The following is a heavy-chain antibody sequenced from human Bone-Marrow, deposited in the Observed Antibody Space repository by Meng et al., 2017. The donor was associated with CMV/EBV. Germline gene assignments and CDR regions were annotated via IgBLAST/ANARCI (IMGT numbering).Heavy chain of an antibody. CDR1: GDTFSTYT. J-gene: IGHJ6*02. D-gene: IGHD3-22*01. V-gene: IGHV1-69*05. Sequence: SVKVSCKASGDTFSTYTTNWVRQAPGQGLEWMGGIISISGSANYAQKFQGRVTITTDESTSTAYMELSSLRSEDTAVYYCAADRSGYPFYNYYYNDLHVWGQGTTVTVSS. CDR3: AADRSGYPFYNYYYNDLHV. CDR2: IISISGSA.